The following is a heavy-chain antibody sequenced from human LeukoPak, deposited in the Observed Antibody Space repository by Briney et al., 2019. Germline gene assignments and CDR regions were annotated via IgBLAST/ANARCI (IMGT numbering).Heavy chain of an antibody. J-gene: IGHJ3*02. Sequence: PSETLSLTCDVDGGSLSGFHWSWIRQSARKRLEWIGEINDRRDANYNPSLETRVDISVDMSKNQFSLKMNSVTAADTAVYYCACFEGYDFWSGYSNDAFDIWGQGTMVTVSS. D-gene: IGHD3-3*01. CDR1: GGSLSGFH. CDR3: ACFEGYDFWSGYSNDAFDI. CDR2: INDRRDA. V-gene: IGHV4-34*01.